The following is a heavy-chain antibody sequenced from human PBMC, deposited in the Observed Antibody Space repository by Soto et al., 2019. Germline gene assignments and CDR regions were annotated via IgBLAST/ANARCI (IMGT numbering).Heavy chain of an antibody. D-gene: IGHD3-3*02. Sequence: EVQLLESGGRFVQPGGSLRLSCAASGFTFRSYGMSWVRQAPGKGLAWISAISDNGGRTDYADSVKGRFTISRDNSKNTLFLQMNTLTDEDTAVYYCAKRELDDKWGQGTLVTVS. J-gene: IGHJ4*02. V-gene: IGHV3-23*01. CDR1: GFTFRSYG. CDR2: ISDNGGRT. CDR3: AKRELDDK.